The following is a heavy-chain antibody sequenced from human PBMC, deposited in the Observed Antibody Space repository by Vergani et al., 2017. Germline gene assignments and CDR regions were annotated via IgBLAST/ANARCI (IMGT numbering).Heavy chain of an antibody. CDR2: MNQDGSEK. J-gene: IGHJ6*04. CDR3: ARDRLMDV. Sequence: EVQLMESGGGLVQPGGSLRLSCAASGFTFSNYWMTWVRQAPGKGLDWVANMNQDGSEKCYVDSVRGRFAISRDNAKNSLYLQLNSLRAEDTAVYYCARDRLMDVWGKGTTVTVSS. V-gene: IGHV3-7*01. CDR1: GFTFSNYW.